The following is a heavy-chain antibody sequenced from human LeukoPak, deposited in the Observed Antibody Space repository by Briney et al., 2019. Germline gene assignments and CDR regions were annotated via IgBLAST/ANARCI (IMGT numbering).Heavy chain of an antibody. CDR3: AREMGGSPYGMDV. J-gene: IGHJ6*02. CDR2: IYTGGTT. D-gene: IGHD2-8*01. CDR1: GFTVSSNY. Sequence: GGSLRLSCAASGFTVSSNYMNWVRQAPGKGLEWVSVIYTGGTTYYADSVKGRFTISRDNSKNTLYLQMNSLRAEDTAVYYCAREMGGSPYGMDVWGQGTTVTVSS. V-gene: IGHV3-66*01.